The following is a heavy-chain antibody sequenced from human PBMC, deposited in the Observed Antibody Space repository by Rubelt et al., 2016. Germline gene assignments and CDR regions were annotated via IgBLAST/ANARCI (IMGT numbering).Heavy chain of an antibody. CDR2: TRNKANSYTT. Sequence: GGEWVGRTRNKANSYTTEYAASVKGRFTISRDDSKNSLYLQMNSLKTEDTAVYYCARVSYCGGDCYYHDQPDDYWGQGTLVTVSS. D-gene: IGHD2-21*02. V-gene: IGHV3-72*01. CDR3: ARVSYCGGDCYYHDQPDDY. J-gene: IGHJ4*02.